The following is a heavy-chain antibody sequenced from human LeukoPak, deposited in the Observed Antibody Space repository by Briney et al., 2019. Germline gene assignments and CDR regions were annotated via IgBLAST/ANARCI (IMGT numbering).Heavy chain of an antibody. CDR2: INPNSGGT. CDR1: GYTFTGYY. V-gene: IGHV1-2*02. J-gene: IGHJ4*02. D-gene: IGHD2-2*01. Sequence: GASVKVSCKASGYTFTGYYMHWVRQAPGQGLEWMGWINPNSGGTDYAQKFQGRVTMTRETSISTAYMELSRLRSDDTAVYYCAGRYCSSTSCYSAPFDYWGQGTLVTVSS. CDR3: AGRYCSSTSCYSAPFDY.